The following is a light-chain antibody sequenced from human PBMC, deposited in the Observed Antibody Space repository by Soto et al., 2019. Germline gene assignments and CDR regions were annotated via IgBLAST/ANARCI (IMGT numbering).Light chain of an antibody. V-gene: IGLV1-44*01. Sequence: QSVLTQPPSASGTPGQRVTISCSGNSSNIGSNTLNWYQQLPGTAPKLLIYSNNQRPSGVPDRFSGSKSGTSASLAISGLQSEDEADYYCAAWDDSLNGPVFGGGTKLTVL. CDR2: SNN. J-gene: IGLJ2*01. CDR1: SSNIGSNT. CDR3: AAWDDSLNGPV.